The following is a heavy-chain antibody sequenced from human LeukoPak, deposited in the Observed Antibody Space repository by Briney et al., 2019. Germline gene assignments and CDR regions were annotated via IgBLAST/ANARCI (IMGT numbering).Heavy chain of an antibody. CDR1: GFTFSNYA. D-gene: IGHD6-19*01. CDR2: ISHDGSNK. CDR3: AKIRLSGIAVAAIFDY. Sequence: PGGSLRLSCAASGFTFSNYAIHWVRQAPGKGLEWVALISHDGSNKYYIDSVKGRFTISRDNSKNTLFLQINSLRAEDTAIYYCAKIRLSGIAVAAIFDYWGYGTLVTVSS. V-gene: IGHV3-30*18. J-gene: IGHJ4*01.